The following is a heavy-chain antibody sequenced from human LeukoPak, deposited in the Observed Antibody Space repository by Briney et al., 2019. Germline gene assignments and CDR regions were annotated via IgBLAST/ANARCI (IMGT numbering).Heavy chain of an antibody. CDR1: GFSFSTYT. CDR2: IDSSSGYI. V-gene: IGHV3-21*06. CDR3: ARELVGALSSFDY. Sequence: GGSLRLSCAASGFSFSTYTMNWVRQAPGKGLEWVSSIDSSSGYIYYADSVRGRLTISRDNAKNSLYLQMNGPRAEDTAIYYCARELVGALSSFDYWGQGTLVTVSS. D-gene: IGHD1-26*01. J-gene: IGHJ4*02.